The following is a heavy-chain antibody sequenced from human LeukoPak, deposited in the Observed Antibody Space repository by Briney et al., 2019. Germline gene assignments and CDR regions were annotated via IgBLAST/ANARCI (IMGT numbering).Heavy chain of an antibody. J-gene: IGHJ4*02. CDR2: ISYDGSNK. V-gene: IGHV3-30-3*01. D-gene: IGHD2-21*01. Sequence: GRSLRLSCAASGVTFSSYAMHWVRQAPGKGLEWVAVISYDGSNKYYADSVKGRFTISRDNSKDMLYLQMNSLIADDTAVYYCAKGWEAYCGGDCYSAFDCWGQGTLVTVSS. CDR1: GVTFSSYA. CDR3: AKGWEAYCGGDCYSAFDC.